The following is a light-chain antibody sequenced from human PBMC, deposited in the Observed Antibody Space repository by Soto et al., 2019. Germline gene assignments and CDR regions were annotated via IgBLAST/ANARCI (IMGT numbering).Light chain of an antibody. CDR1: QTVSNK. CDR2: DTS. V-gene: IGKV3-11*01. CDR3: HQRKSWART. J-gene: IGKJ1*01. Sequence: EIVLTQSPATLSSSPVERAPRSWRARQTVSNKLAWYQHNPGQAPRLLIYDTSNRATGIPARFSGSGSGTDFTLTISSLEPEDFAVYYCHQRKSWARTFGQGTKVDI.